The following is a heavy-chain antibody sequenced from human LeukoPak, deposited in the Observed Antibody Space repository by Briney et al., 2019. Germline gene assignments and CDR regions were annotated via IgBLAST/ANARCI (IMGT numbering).Heavy chain of an antibody. V-gene: IGHV4-59*01. CDR2: IYYSGST. CDR1: GGSISSYY. D-gene: IGHD6-13*01. J-gene: IGHJ4*02. Sequence: PSETLSLTCTVSGGSISSYYWSWIRQPPGKGLEWIGYIYYSGSTNYNPSLKSRVTISVDTSKNQFSLKLSSVTAADTAVYYCASQIMSSSRQAFDYSGQGTLVAVSS. CDR3: ASQIMSSSRQAFDY.